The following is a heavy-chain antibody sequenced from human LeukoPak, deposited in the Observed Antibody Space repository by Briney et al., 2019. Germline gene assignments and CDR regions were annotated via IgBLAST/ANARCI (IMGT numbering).Heavy chain of an antibody. V-gene: IGHV3-48*04. J-gene: IGHJ6*02. D-gene: IGHD1-1*01. Sequence: GGSLRLSCAASGFTFSSYSMNWVRQAPGKGLEWVSYIGAAGSTIYYADSVKGRFTISRDNSKNTLYLHMSSLRAEDTAVYYCAREWPHDQSYYYYGMDVWGQGTTVTVSS. CDR1: GFTFSSYS. CDR3: AREWPHDQSYYYYGMDV. CDR2: IGAAGSTI.